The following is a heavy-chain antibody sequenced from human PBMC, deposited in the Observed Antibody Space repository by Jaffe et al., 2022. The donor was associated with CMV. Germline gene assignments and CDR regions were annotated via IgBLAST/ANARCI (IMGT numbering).Heavy chain of an antibody. D-gene: IGHD2-15*01. J-gene: IGHJ3*02. Sequence: QVQLQESGPGLVKPSETLSLTCTVSGGSISSYYWSWIRQPPGKGLEWIGYIYYSGSTNYNPSLKSRVTISVDTSKNQFSLKLSSVTAADTAVYYCANSYCSGGSCYPGAFDIWGQGTMVTVSS. V-gene: IGHV4-59*01. CDR2: IYYSGST. CDR1: GGSISSYY. CDR3: ANSYCSGGSCYPGAFDI.